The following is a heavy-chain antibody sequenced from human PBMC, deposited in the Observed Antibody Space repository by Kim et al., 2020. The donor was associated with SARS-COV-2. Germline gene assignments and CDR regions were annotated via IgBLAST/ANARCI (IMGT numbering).Heavy chain of an antibody. V-gene: IGHV1-3*01. CDR3: ARRYYYDSSGYYTVGRAFDI. Sequence: ASVKVSCKASGYTFTSYAMHWVRQAPGQRLEWMGWINAGNGNTKYSQKFQGRVTITRDTSASTAYMELSSLRSEDTAVYYCARRYYYDSSGYYTVGRAFDIWGQGTMVTVSS. D-gene: IGHD3-22*01. CDR1: GYTFTSYA. CDR2: INAGNGNT. J-gene: IGHJ3*02.